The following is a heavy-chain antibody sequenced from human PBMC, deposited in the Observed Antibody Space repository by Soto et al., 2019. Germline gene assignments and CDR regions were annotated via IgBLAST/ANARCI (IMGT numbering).Heavy chain of an antibody. CDR3: ARPASSSSDY. CDR1: GYSFTTYW. D-gene: IGHD6-6*01. J-gene: IGHJ4*02. CDR2: INPRDSDT. Sequence: GESLKISCKGSGYSFTTYWIGWVRQMPGKGLAGIGSINPRDSDTRYSPSFQGQVTISADKFINTAYLQWSSLKASDTAMYYCARPASSSSDYWGQGTLVTVS. V-gene: IGHV5-51*01.